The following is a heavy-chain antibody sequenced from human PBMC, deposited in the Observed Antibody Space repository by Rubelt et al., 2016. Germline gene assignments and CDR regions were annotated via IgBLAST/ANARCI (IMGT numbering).Heavy chain of an antibody. D-gene: IGHD1-1*01. V-gene: IGHV2-5*02. CDR3: AHRLAGTGTIY. CDR1: GFSLSTSGVG. Sequence: QITLKESGPTLVKPTQTLTLTCIFSGFSLSTSGVGVGWIRQPPGKALECLALIYWDDDKRYSPSLKRRLTLTKGTSKNQVVLTMTNMDPVDTATYYCAHRLAGTGTIYWGQGTLVTVSS. CDR2: IYWDDDK. J-gene: IGHJ4*02.